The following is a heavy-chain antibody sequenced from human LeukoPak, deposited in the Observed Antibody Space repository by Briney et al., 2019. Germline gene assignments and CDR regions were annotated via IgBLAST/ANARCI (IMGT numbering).Heavy chain of an antibody. J-gene: IGHJ6*03. CDR1: GGTFSSYA. CDR2: INPIFGTA. CDR3: ATPLDLDYGGNTPSYYYMDV. D-gene: IGHD4-23*01. V-gene: IGHV1-69*05. Sequence: ASVKVSCKASGGTFSSYAISWVRQAPGQGLEWMGGINPIFGTANYAQKFQGRVTITTDESTSTAYMELSSLRSEDTAVYYCATPLDLDYGGNTPSYYYMDVWGKGTTVTVSS.